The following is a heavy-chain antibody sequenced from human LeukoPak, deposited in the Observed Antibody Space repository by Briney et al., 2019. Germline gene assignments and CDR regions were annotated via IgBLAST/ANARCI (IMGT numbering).Heavy chain of an antibody. J-gene: IGHJ4*02. Sequence: GGSLRLSCAASGFTFSNAWMSWVRQAPGKGLEWVGRIKSKTDGGTTDYAAPVKGRFTISRDDSKNTLYLQMNVAKTAETAVYYCTTEGLRYFAWSFDYWGQGTLVTVSS. V-gene: IGHV3-15*01. CDR2: IKSKTDGGTT. CDR1: GFTFSNAW. CDR3: TTEGLRYFAWSFDY. D-gene: IGHD3-9*01.